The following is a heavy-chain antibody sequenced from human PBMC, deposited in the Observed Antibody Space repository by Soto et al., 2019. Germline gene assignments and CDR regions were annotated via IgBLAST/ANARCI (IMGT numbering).Heavy chain of an antibody. CDR2: LYWDDDK. CDR3: VQSWCGGDCLAIYSSHAYNGLDV. V-gene: IGHV2-5*02. J-gene: IGHJ6*02. Sequence: QVTLKESGPALVKPTQTLTLTGTVSGLSLRTTGVGVGWVRQPPGKALEWLALLYWDDDKRYSPSLRSRLTIAKDISEKHVVLTMTNIDTVDTATDYCVQSWCGGDCLAIYSSHAYNGLDVWGQGTTVTVSS. CDR1: GLSLRTTGVG. D-gene: IGHD2-21*02.